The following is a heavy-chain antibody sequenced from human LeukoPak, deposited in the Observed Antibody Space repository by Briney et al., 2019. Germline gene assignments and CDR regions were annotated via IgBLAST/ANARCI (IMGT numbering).Heavy chain of an antibody. J-gene: IGHJ4*02. Sequence: PGGSLRLSCEASGFTFSNSVIYWVRQAPGKGLEWVAVISYDGSNKYYADSVKGRFTISRDNSKNTLYLQMNSLRAEDTAVYYCARGASRRVPYYFDYWGQGTLVTVSS. D-gene: IGHD1-26*01. CDR1: GFTFSNSV. CDR3: ARGASRRVPYYFDY. CDR2: ISYDGSNK. V-gene: IGHV3-30-3*01.